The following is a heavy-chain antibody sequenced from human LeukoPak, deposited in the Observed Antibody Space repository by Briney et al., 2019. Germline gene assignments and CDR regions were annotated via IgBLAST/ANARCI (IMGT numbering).Heavy chain of an antibody. Sequence: GRSLRLSCAASGFTFSSYGMYWVRQAPGKGLEWVAVISYDGSNKYYADSVKGRFTISRDNSKNTLYLQMNSLRTEDTAVYYCAKSGNIPFYYWGQGTLVTVSS. D-gene: IGHD2-21*01. CDR1: GFTFSSYG. V-gene: IGHV3-30*18. CDR2: ISYDGSNK. CDR3: AKSGNIPFYY. J-gene: IGHJ4*02.